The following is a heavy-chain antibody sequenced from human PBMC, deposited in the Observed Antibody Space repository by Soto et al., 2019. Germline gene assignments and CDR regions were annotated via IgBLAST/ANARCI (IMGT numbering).Heavy chain of an antibody. V-gene: IGHV1-69*02. CDR3: ARRGTASSSTDYYMDG. Sequence: SVKVSCKASGGTFSSYTISWVRQAPGQGLEWMGRIIPILGIADYAQKFQGRVTITADKSTSTAYMELSSLRSEDTAVYYCARRGTASSSTDYYMDGWGKGTTVTVAS. CDR1: GGTFSSYT. CDR2: IIPILGIA. J-gene: IGHJ6*03. D-gene: IGHD6-6*01.